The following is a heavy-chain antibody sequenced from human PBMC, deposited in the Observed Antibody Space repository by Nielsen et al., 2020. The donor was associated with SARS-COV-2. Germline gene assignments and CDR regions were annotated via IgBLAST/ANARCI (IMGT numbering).Heavy chain of an antibody. CDR3: ARPKEDYYYYYMDV. Sequence: SETLSLTCTVSGYSISSGYYWGWIRQPPGKGLEWIGSIYYSGSTYYNPSLKSRVTISVDTSKNQFSLKLSSVTAADTAVYYCARPKEDYYYYYMDVWGKGTTVTVSS. J-gene: IGHJ6*03. CDR1: GYSISSGYY. CDR2: IYYSGST. V-gene: IGHV4-38-2*02.